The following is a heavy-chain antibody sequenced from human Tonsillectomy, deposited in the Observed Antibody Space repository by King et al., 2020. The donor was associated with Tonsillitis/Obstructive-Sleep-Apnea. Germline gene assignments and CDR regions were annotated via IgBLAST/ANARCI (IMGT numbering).Heavy chain of an antibody. CDR1: GYSFSSYW. Sequence: VQLQQSGAEVKKSGESLKLSCKGSGYSFSSYWIVWVRQMPGKGLEWMGIIFPGDSDTRYSPSFQGHVTISADRSISTAYLQWRSLKASDTAMYYCARTGVDVAGNDYWGQGTLVTVSS. CDR3: ARTGVDVAGNDY. CDR2: IFPGDSDT. J-gene: IGHJ4*02. V-gene: IGHV5-51*01. D-gene: IGHD6-19*01.